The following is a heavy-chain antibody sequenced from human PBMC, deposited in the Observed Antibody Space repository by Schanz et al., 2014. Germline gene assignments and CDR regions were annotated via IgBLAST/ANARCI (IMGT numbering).Heavy chain of an antibody. J-gene: IGHJ4*02. CDR2: IWSDGSGK. D-gene: IGHD6-19*01. Sequence: VQLLESGGGLVQPGGSLRLSCAASGFIFSNYGMHWVRQAPGKGLEWVAVIWSDGSGKYYADSVKGRFTISRDSPKNTLYLQMNSLRAEDTAIYYCAKLSSSGRLAGYFDYWGQGALVTVSS. V-gene: IGHV3-33*06. CDR1: GFIFSNYG. CDR3: AKLSSSGRLAGYFDY.